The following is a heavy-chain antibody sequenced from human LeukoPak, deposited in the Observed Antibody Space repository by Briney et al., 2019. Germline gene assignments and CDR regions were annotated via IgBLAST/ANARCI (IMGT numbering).Heavy chain of an antibody. V-gene: IGHV3-33*01. CDR3: ARDGTRDYGDHYFDY. J-gene: IGHJ4*02. CDR1: GFTFSSYG. CDR2: IWYDGSNK. Sequence: GGSLRLSCAASGFTFSSYGMHWVRQAQGKGLEWVAVIWYDGSNKYYADSVKGRFTISRDNSKNTLYLQMNSLRAEDTAVYYCARDGTRDYGDHYFDYWGQGTLVTVSS. D-gene: IGHD4-17*01.